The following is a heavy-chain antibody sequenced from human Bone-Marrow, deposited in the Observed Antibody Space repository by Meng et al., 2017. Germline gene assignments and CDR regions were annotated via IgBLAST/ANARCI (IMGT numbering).Heavy chain of an antibody. CDR1: GYTLTELS. CDR3: ATVERGYCSGGSCYRPFDY. J-gene: IGHJ4*02. Sequence: ASVKVSCKVSGYTLTELSMHWVRQAPGKGLEWMGGFDPEDGETIYAQKFQGRVTMTEDTSTDTAYMELNSLRSEDTAVYYCATVERGYCSGGSCYRPFDYWGQGTLVTVAS. V-gene: IGHV1-24*01. D-gene: IGHD2-15*01. CDR2: FDPEDGET.